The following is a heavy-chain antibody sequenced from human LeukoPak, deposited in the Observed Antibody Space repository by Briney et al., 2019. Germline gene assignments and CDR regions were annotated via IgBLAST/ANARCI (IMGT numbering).Heavy chain of an antibody. CDR2: INWDGGST. V-gene: IGHV3-20*04. CDR1: GFTFDDYG. Sequence: PGGSLRLSCAASGFTFDDYGMSWVRQAPGKGLEWVSGINWDGGSTGYADSVKGRFTISRDNAKNSLYLQMNSLRAEDTALYYCARVSGLGSYYDISGYPDYWGQGTRVTVSS. J-gene: IGHJ4*02. CDR3: ARVSGLGSYYDISGYPDY. D-gene: IGHD3-22*01.